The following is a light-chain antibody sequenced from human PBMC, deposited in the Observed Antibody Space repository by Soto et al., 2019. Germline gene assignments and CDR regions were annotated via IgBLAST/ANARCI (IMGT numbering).Light chain of an antibody. CDR2: AAS. Sequence: DIQLTQSPSFLSASVGDRVTITCRASQGISSYLAWYQQKPGKAPKLLIYAASTLQSGVPSRFSGSGSGTEFTLTISSLQPEDFATYYCQQLITYPPITFGPGTRLEIK. CDR3: QQLITYPPIT. V-gene: IGKV1-9*01. J-gene: IGKJ5*01. CDR1: QGISSY.